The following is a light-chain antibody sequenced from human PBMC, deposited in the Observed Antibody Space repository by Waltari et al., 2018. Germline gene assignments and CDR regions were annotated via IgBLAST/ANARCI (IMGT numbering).Light chain of an antibody. V-gene: IGLV3-25*03. Sequence: SYELTQPPSLSVSPGQTARITCPGEALPKQYTFWYQQKSGQGPILIIYKDTARPSGIPERFSGSSSGTSATLAISEVQAEDEAVYYCQSGDTSGPYRAVFGGGTKLTV. CDR1: ALPKQY. CDR3: QSGDTSGPYRAV. J-gene: IGLJ3*02. CDR2: KDT.